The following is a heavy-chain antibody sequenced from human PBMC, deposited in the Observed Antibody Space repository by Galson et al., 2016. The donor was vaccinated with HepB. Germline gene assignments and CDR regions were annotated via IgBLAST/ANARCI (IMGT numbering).Heavy chain of an antibody. D-gene: IGHD1-14*01. CDR3: ARATGPRTGFGS. J-gene: IGHJ4*02. CDR2: IDWDGDK. CDR1: GFSLGTSGMR. Sequence: PALVKPPQTLTLTCSFSGFSLGTSGMRVNWIRQPPGKALEWLARIDWDGDKFYATSLRTKLTISKDTSKNQVVLTVANMDPADTATYYCARATGPRTGFGSWGQGTLVTVSS. V-gene: IGHV2-70*04.